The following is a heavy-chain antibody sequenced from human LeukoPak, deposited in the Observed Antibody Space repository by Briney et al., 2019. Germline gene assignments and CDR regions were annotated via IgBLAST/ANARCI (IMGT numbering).Heavy chain of an antibody. CDR1: GFTFSDYW. J-gene: IGHJ4*02. CDR2: IHTDGSVT. V-gene: IGHV3-74*01. D-gene: IGHD6-19*01. CDR3: ASIAVAAHSRDY. Sequence: GGSLRLSCAASGFTFSDYWVHWVRQAPGKGLVWVSRIHTDGSVTSYADSVKGRFTISRDNAKNTLYLQMNSLRAEDTAVYYCASIAVAAHSRDYWGQGTLVTVSS.